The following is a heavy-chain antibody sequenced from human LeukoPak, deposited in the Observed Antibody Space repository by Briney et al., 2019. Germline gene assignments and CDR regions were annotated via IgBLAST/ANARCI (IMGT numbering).Heavy chain of an antibody. J-gene: IGHJ6*03. CDR1: GGSISSSSYY. CDR2: IYYSGST. Sequence: SETLSLTCTVSGGSISSSSYYWGWIRQPPGKGLEWIGSIYYSGSTYYNPSLKSRVTMSVDTSKNQFSLKLSSVTAADTAVYYCARNRGSTVITDHYYYYYMDVWGKGTTVTVSS. D-gene: IGHD4-11*01. V-gene: IGHV4-39*07. CDR3: ARNRGSTVITDHYYYYYMDV.